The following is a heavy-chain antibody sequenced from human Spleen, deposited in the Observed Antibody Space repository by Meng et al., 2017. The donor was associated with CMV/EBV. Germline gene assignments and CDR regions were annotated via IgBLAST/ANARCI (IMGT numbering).Heavy chain of an antibody. D-gene: IGHD2/OR15-2a*01. V-gene: IGHV6-1*01. CDR3: VRRVNHNSWYDP. Sequence: SCAISGDSVSSDSATWDWIRQSPSRGLEWLGRTHYRSKWLKDYAVSVESRITINADTSKNQFALQLQSVSPEDTAIYFCVRRVNHNSWYDPWGQGILVTVSS. CDR2: THYRSKWLK. J-gene: IGHJ5*02. CDR1: GDSVSSDSAT.